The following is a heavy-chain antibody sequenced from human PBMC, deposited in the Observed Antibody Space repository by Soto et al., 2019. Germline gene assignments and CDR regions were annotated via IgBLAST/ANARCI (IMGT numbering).Heavy chain of an antibody. D-gene: IGHD1-26*01. CDR2: ISYDGSNK. CDR3: AKVRLTEKGEFDY. V-gene: IGHV3-30*18. J-gene: IGHJ4*02. CDR1: GFSFSSYG. Sequence: GGSLRLSCAASGFSFSSYGIHWVRQAPGKGLEWVAVISYDGSNKNYADSVKGRFTISRDNSKNTLYLQMISLRAEDTAVYYCAKVRLTEKGEFDYWGQGTLVTVSS.